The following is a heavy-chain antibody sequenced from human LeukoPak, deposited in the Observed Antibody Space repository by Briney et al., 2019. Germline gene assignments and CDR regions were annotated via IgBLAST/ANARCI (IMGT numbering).Heavy chain of an antibody. CDR1: GGSISSYY. CDR3: ARDPDYYGSGP. CDR2: IYYSGST. V-gene: IGHV4-59*01. J-gene: IGHJ5*02. Sequence: SETLSLTCTVSGGSISSYYWSWIRQPPGKGLEWIGYIYYSGSTNYNPSLKSRVTISVDTSKNQFSLKLSSVTAADTAVYYCARDPDYYGSGPWGQGTLVTVSS. D-gene: IGHD3-10*01.